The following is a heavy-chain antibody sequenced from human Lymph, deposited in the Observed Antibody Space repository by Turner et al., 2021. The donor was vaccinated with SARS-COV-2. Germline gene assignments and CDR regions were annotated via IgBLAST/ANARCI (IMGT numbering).Heavy chain of an antibody. J-gene: IGHJ4*02. Sequence: EVQLVASGGGLVKPVGSLSLSCAASGFTFSSYSMNWVRQAPGKGLEWVSAITFTSSYIYYADSVKGRFTISRDNAKNSLYLQMNSLRAEDTAVYYCARGTPDFPYYFDYWGQGTLVTVSS. V-gene: IGHV3-21*01. CDR2: ITFTSSYI. D-gene: IGHD2-21*02. CDR3: ARGTPDFPYYFDY. CDR1: GFTFSSYS.